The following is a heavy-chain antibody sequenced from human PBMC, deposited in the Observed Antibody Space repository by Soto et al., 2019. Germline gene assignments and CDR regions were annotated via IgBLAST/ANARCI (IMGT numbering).Heavy chain of an antibody. CDR2: INHSGST. Sequence: SETLSLTCAVYGGSFSGYYWSWIRQPPGKGLEWIGEINHSGSTNYNPSLKSRVTISVDTSKNQFSLKLSSVTAADTAVYYCARGLTSPEAKALEDCSGGSCSLGPCDYWGQGTLVTVSS. CDR1: GGSFSGYY. CDR3: ARGLTSPEAKALEDCSGGSCSLGPCDY. J-gene: IGHJ4*02. D-gene: IGHD2-15*01. V-gene: IGHV4-34*01.